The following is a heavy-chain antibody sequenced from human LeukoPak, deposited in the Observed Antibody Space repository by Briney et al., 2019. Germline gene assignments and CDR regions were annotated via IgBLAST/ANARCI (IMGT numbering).Heavy chain of an antibody. Sequence: PGGSLRLSCAASEFAFSTYNMNWVRQAPGKGLEWVSYISTGSSTTYYADSVKGRFTISRDNSKNTLYLQMNSLRAEDTAVYYCARAPGSSSSWSYFDFWGQGTLVTVSS. D-gene: IGHD6-13*01. CDR3: ARAPGSSSSWSYFDF. CDR1: EFAFSTYN. J-gene: IGHJ4*02. CDR2: ISTGSSTT. V-gene: IGHV3-48*01.